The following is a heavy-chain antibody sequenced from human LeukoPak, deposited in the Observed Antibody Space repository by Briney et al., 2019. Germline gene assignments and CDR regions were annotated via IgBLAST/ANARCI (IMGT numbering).Heavy chain of an antibody. CDR3: ARESNINNWFDP. CDR2: IYDSGST. Sequence: TLSLTCIVSGGSISSGGHPWSWIRQSPGKGLEWIGYIYDSGSTFYNPSLKSRVTMSIDRSNNQFSLKLSSVTAADTAVYYCARESNINNWFDPWGQGTLVTVSS. D-gene: IGHD2/OR15-2a*01. V-gene: IGHV4-30-2*06. J-gene: IGHJ5*02. CDR1: GGSISSGGHP.